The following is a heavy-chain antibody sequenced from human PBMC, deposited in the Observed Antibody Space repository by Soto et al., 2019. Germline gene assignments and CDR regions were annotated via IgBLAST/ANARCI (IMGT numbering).Heavy chain of an antibody. D-gene: IGHD6-19*01. J-gene: IGHJ4*02. CDR2: ISAYNGNT. Sequence: QVPLVQSGAEVKKSGASGKIACKASGYTFTSYGISWVRQAPGQGLEWMGWISAYNGNTNYAQKLQGRVTMTTDTSTSTAYMELRSLRSDDTAVYYCAREYSSGWQYFDYWRQGTLVTVSS. CDR3: AREYSSGWQYFDY. V-gene: IGHV1-18*01. CDR1: GYTFTSYG.